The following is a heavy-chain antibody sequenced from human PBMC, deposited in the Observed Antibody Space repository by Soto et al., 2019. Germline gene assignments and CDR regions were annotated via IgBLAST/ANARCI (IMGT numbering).Heavy chain of an antibody. J-gene: IGHJ5*02. CDR2: INHSGST. Sequence: SETLSLTCAVYGGSFSGYYWSWNRQPPGKGLEWIGEINHSGSTNYNPSLKSRVTISVDTSKNQFSLKLSSVTAADTAVYYCARGRYDYDILTGYYMWFDPWGQGTLVTVSS. CDR3: ARGRYDYDILTGYYMWFDP. CDR1: GGSFSGYY. D-gene: IGHD3-9*01. V-gene: IGHV4-34*01.